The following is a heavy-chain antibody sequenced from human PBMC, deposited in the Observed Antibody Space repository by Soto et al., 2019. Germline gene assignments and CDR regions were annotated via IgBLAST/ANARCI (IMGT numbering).Heavy chain of an antibody. CDR3: AKEVRSRAQTIVTTLHLLGELYCMDV. Sequence: PGGSLRLSCAASGFTFSSYGMHWVRQAPGKGLEWVAVISYDGSNKYYADSVKGRFTISRDNSKNTLYLQMNSLRAEDTAVYYCAKEVRSRAQTIVTTLHLLGELYCMDVWGQGTTVTVSS. CDR2: ISYDGSNK. D-gene: IGHD4-4*01. V-gene: IGHV3-30*18. CDR1: GFTFSSYG. J-gene: IGHJ6*02.